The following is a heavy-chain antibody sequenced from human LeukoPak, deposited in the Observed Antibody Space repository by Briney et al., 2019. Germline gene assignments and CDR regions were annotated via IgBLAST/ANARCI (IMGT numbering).Heavy chain of an antibody. J-gene: IGHJ4*02. CDR2: IFYSGST. D-gene: IGHD7-27*01. Sequence: SETLSLTCTASGGSISTSNYYWGWIRQPPGKGLEWIGNIFYSGSTYYSPSLRSRVTISLDTSKNQFSLKLSSVTAADTAVYYCARRNWGPIDYWGQGTLVTVSS. CDR3: ARRNWGPIDY. CDR1: GGSISTSNYY. V-gene: IGHV4-39*07.